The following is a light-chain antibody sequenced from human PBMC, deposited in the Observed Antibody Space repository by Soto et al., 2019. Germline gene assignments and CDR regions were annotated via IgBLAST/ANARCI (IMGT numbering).Light chain of an antibody. Sequence: QPVLTQPPSASASLGASVTLTCTRSGGDNDYKVDWYQQRPGKGPRFVMRVGTGGIVGSKGEGIPDRFSVLGSGLNRYLTIRNIAEEDESDYHCGADYGTGGNVVVFGGGTKLTVL. J-gene: IGLJ2*01. CDR3: GADYGTGGNVVV. CDR2: VGTGGIVG. CDR1: GGDNDYK. V-gene: IGLV9-49*01.